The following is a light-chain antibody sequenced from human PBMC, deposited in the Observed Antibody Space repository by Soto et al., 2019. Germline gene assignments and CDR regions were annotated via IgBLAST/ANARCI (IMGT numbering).Light chain of an antibody. V-gene: IGKV3D-15*01. Sequence: EIVMTQSPVTLSVSPGESATLSCRASQSVGSNLAWYQQRPCQAPSLLIYGASTRATVIPVRFSGSGSGTEFTLTISGLQSEDFGVYLCQQYNNRPTITFGQGTRLEIK. CDR3: QQYNNRPTIT. CDR1: QSVGSN. CDR2: GAS. J-gene: IGKJ5*01.